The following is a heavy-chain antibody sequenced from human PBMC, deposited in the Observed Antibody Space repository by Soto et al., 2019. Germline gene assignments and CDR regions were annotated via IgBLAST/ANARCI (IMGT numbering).Heavy chain of an antibody. V-gene: IGHV1-8*01. CDR2: MNPNSGNT. D-gene: IGHD3-3*01. J-gene: IGHJ6*03. CDR1: GYTFTSYD. Sequence: ASVKVSCKASGYTFTSYDINWVRQATGQGLEWMGWMNPNSGNTGYAQKFQGRVTMTRNTSISTAYMELSSLRSEDTAVHYCARGSSFTIFGVVIQGLGYYYYYMDVWGKGTKVTVSS. CDR3: ARGSSFTIFGVVIQGLGYYYYYMDV.